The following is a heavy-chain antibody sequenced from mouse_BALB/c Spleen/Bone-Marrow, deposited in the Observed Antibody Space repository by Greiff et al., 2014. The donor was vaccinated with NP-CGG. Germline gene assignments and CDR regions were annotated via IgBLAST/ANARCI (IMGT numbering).Heavy chain of an antibody. V-gene: IGHV14-3*02. CDR3: AMYYYGSSLFAY. J-gene: IGHJ3*01. Sequence: VQLQQSGAELVKPGASVKLSCTASGFNIKDTYMHWVKQRPEQGLEWIGRIDPANGNTKYDPKFQGKATITADTSSNTAYLQRSSLTSEDAAVYYGAMYYYGSSLFAYWGQGTLVTVSA. CDR2: IDPANGNT. D-gene: IGHD1-1*01. CDR1: GFNIKDTY.